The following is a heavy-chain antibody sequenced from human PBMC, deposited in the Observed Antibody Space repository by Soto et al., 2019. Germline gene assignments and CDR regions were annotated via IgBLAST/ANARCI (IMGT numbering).Heavy chain of an antibody. V-gene: IGHV3-48*01. CDR2: ISSSSRTI. CDR3: ARDLRGYCSSASCPGLDY. D-gene: IGHD2-2*01. J-gene: IGHJ4*02. CDR1: GFTFSSYS. Sequence: EVQLVESGGGLVQPGGSLRLSCAASGFTFSSYSMNWVRQAPGKGLEWVSYISSSSRTIYYRKSVKGRFTISRDNAKNSLYLQMNSLRAEDTAVYYCARDLRGYCSSASCPGLDYWGQGTLVTVSS.